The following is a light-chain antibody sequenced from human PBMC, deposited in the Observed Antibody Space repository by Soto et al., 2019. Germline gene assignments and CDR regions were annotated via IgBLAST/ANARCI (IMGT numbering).Light chain of an antibody. CDR3: TSYASGSSHVV. CDR2: DVN. Sequence: QSVLTQPASVSGSPGQSITLSCNGTSSHIGGYDYVSWYQRHPGKAPKLIIYDVNNRPSGVSNRFSGSKSGNTASLTISGLQAEDEADYYCTSYASGSSHVVFGGGTKLTVL. J-gene: IGLJ2*01. CDR1: SSHIGGYDY. V-gene: IGLV2-14*01.